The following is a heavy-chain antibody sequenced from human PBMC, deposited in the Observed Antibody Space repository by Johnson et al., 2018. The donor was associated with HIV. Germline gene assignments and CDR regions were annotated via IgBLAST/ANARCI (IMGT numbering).Heavy chain of an antibody. Sequence: QEQLVESGGGLVKPGGSLRLSCAASGFTFSDYYMSWIRQAPGKGLEWLAVISYDGSNKYYADSVKGRFTISRDNSKNTLYLQMNSLRPEDTAVYYCARASRSSDYPEAFDIWGQGTMVTVSS. CDR1: GFTFSDYY. CDR3: ARASRSSDYPEAFDI. CDR2: ISYDGSNK. V-gene: IGHV3-30*03. D-gene: IGHD3-22*01. J-gene: IGHJ3*02.